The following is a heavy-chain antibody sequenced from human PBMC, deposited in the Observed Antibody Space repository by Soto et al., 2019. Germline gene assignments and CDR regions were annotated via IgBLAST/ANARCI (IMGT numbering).Heavy chain of an antibody. CDR1: GDTLTELS. V-gene: IGHV1-24*01. D-gene: IGHD3-22*01. Sequence: GASVKVSCKVSGDTLTELSMHWVRQAPEKGLEWMGGFDPEDGETIYAQKFQGRVTMTEDTSTDTAYMELSSLRSEDTAVYYCAAGNLIESEVVTNFFDYWGQGTLVTAPQ. CDR3: AAGNLIESEVVTNFFDY. J-gene: IGHJ4*02. CDR2: FDPEDGET.